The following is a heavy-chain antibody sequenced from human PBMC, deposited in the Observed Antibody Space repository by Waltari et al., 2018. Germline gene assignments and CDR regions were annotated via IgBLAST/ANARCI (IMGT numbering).Heavy chain of an antibody. CDR1: GGSISNYY. D-gene: IGHD1-26*01. CDR2: IYTSGST. Sequence: QVQLQESGPGLVKPSETLSLPCTVSGGSISNYYWSWIRQPAGKGLEWIGRIYTSGSTNYNPSLKSRVTMSIDTSKNQFSLKLSSVTAADTAVYYCARAWKWERPPNDAFDIWGQGTMVTVSS. J-gene: IGHJ3*02. CDR3: ARAWKWERPPNDAFDI. V-gene: IGHV4-4*07.